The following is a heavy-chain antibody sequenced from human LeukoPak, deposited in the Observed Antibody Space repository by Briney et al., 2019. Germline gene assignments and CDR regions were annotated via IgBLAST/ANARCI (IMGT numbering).Heavy chain of an antibody. V-gene: IGHV1-24*01. D-gene: IGHD4-17*01. CDR3: ATGGDYVSYFDY. J-gene: IGHJ4*02. CDR2: FDPEDGET. CDR1: GYTLTELS. Sequence: ASVKVSCKVSGYTLTELSMRWVRQAPGKGLEWMGGFDPEDGETIYAQKFQGRVTMTEDTSTDTAYMELSSLRSEDTAVYYCATGGDYVSYFDYWGQGTLVTVSS.